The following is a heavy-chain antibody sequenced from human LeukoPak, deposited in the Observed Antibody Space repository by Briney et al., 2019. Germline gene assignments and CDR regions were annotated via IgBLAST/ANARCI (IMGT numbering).Heavy chain of an antibody. J-gene: IGHJ5*02. CDR3: VRDLVYCSSTSCRSRWFDP. CDR2: INPNSGGT. V-gene: IGHV1-2*02. D-gene: IGHD2-2*01. CDR1: GYTFTGYY. Sequence: ASVKVSCKASGYTFTGYYMHWVRQAPGQGLEWMGWINPNSGGTNYAQKFQGRVTMTRDTSISTAYMELSRLRSDDTAVYYCVRDLVYCSSTSCRSRWFDPWGQGTLVTVSS.